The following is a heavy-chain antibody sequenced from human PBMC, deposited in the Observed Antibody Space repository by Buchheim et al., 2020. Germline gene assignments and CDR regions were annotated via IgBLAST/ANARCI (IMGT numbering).Heavy chain of an antibody. D-gene: IGHD3-22*01. V-gene: IGHV3-48*03. CDR2: ISSSGSTI. CDR3: ARDGDYYDSSTALGLDY. Sequence: EVQLVESGGGLVQPGGSLRLSCAASGFTFSSYEMNWVRQAPGKGLEWVSYISSSGSTIYYADSVKGRFTISRDNAKNSLYLQMNSLRAEDTAVYYCARDGDYYDSSTALGLDYWGQGTL. J-gene: IGHJ4*02. CDR1: GFTFSSYE.